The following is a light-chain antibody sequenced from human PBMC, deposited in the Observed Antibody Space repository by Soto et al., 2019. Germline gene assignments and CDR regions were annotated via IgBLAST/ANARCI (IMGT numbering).Light chain of an antibody. CDR2: GAS. V-gene: IGKV1-39*01. CDR1: QSISTY. Sequence: DIQMTQSPSSLSASIGDRITITCRASQSISTYLNWYQQKPGKAPRLLIYGASTLQNGVPSRFSGSGSATDYTLTISSLQPEDFATYYCQQSFITPPITFGGGTKVEMK. J-gene: IGKJ4*01. CDR3: QQSFITPPIT.